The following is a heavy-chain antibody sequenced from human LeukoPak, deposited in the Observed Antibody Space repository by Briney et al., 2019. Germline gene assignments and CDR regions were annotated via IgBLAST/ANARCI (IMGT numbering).Heavy chain of an antibody. D-gene: IGHD6-13*01. V-gene: IGHV3-7*01. J-gene: IGHJ5*02. CDR1: GFTFSSYW. CDR2: IKQDGSEK. CDR3: ARDFERGYSSSWYWFDP. Sequence: GGSLRLSCAASGFTFSSYWMSWVRQAPVKGLEWVANIKQDGSEKYYVDSVKGRFTISRDNAKNSLYLQMNSLRAEDTAVYYCARDFERGYSSSWYWFDPWGQGTLVTVSS.